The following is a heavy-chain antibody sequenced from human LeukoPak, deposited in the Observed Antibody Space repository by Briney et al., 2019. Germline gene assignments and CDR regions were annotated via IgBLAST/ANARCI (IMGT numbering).Heavy chain of an antibody. CDR3: ARTIVGAKRYMRDDY. J-gene: IGHJ4*02. CDR1: GGTFSSYA. D-gene: IGHD1-26*01. Sequence: GASVKVSCKASGGTFSSYAISWVRQAPGQGLEWMGGIIPIFGTANYAQKFQGRVTITADKSTSTAYMELSSLRSEDTAVYYCARTIVGAKRYMRDDYWGQGTLVTVSS. CDR2: IIPIFGTA. V-gene: IGHV1-69*06.